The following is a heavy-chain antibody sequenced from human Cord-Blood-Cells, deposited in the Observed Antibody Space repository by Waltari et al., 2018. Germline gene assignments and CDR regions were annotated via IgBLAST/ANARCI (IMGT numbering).Heavy chain of an antibody. D-gene: IGHD3-10*01. CDR2: FDPEDGET. J-gene: IGHJ4*02. V-gene: IGHV1-24*01. CDR3: AGTGYGSGSYPLDY. Sequence: QVQLVQAGAEVKKPGASVKGSCKVSAYTLTEFSMHWVQQAPGKGLAWMGGFDPEDGETIYAQKFQGRVTMTEDTSTDTAYMGLSSLRSEDTAVYYCAGTGYGSGSYPLDYWGQGTLVTVSS. CDR1: AYTLTEFS.